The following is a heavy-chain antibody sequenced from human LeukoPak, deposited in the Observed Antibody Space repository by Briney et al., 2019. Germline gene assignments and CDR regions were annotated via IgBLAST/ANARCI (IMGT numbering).Heavy chain of an antibody. J-gene: IGHJ4*02. Sequence: ASVKVSCKASGGTFSSYAISWVRQAPGQGLEWMGIINPSGGSTSYAQKFQGRVTMTRDTSTSTVYMELSSLRSEDTAVYYCARVFSSGWYGFDYWGQGTLVTVSS. CDR1: GGTFSSYA. D-gene: IGHD6-19*01. CDR3: ARVFSSGWYGFDY. CDR2: INPSGGST. V-gene: IGHV1-46*01.